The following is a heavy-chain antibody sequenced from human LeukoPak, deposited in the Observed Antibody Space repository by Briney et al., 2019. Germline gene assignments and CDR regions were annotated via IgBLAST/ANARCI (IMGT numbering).Heavy chain of an antibody. CDR1: GLTFSTYS. CDR2: IYNSGAKI. Sequence: GGSLRLSCAVSGLTFSTYSMTWVRQGPGKGLGWVSSIYNSGAKILYADSVKGRFPISRDNTKNMLYLQMNSLRVEDTAVYYCAKDVAPDSGWDLDYWGQGTLVTVSS. D-gene: IGHD6-19*01. J-gene: IGHJ4*02. CDR3: AKDVAPDSGWDLDY. V-gene: IGHV3-23*01.